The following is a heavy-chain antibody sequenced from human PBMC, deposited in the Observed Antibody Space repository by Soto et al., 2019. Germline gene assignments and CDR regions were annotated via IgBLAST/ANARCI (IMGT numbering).Heavy chain of an antibody. CDR2: IYWDDGK. Sequence: QITLKESGPTLVKPTQTLTLTCTFSGFSLRTSGVGVGWIRQPPGKALEWLALIYWDDGKRYSPSLKSRLTITTDTSKNQVVLRMTNMDPVDTATYYCAHLTTGGFYFGYWGQGTLVTVSS. V-gene: IGHV2-5*02. CDR1: GFSLRTSGVG. D-gene: IGHD4-17*01. CDR3: AHLTTGGFYFGY. J-gene: IGHJ4*02.